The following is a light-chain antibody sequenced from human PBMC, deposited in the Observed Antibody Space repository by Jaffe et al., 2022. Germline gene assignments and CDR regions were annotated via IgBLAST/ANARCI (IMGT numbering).Light chain of an antibody. J-gene: IGKJ2*01. CDR2: DAS. Sequence: AIQLTQSPSSLSASVGDRVTITCRASQGISSALAWYQQKPGKAPKLLIYDASSLESGVPSRFSGSGSGTDFTLTISSLQPEDFATYYCQQFNSPPVYTFGQGTKLEIK. V-gene: IGKV1-13*02. CDR1: QGISSA. CDR3: QQFNSPPVYT.